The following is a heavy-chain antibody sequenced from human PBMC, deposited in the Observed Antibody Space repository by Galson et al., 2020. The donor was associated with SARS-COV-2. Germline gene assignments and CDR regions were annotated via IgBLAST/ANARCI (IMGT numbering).Heavy chain of an antibody. CDR2: VYYTGNT. Sequence: ETSETLSLTCTVSGGSIDIYYWNWVRQSPGRGLEWIGDVYYTGNTHYNPSLQSRVTILVDTSKNQFSLKMTSVTTADTALYFCARAPSASYVYFDHWGQGIQVTVSS. CDR1: GGSIDIYY. CDR3: ARAPSASYVYFDH. D-gene: IGHD3-10*01. V-gene: IGHV4-59*01. J-gene: IGHJ4*02.